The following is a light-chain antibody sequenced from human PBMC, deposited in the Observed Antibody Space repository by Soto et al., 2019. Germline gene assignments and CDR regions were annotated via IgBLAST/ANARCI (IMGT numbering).Light chain of an antibody. CDR2: AAD. CDR1: PSIGSY. Sequence: QLTQSPSLLSASVGDRVTITCRASPSIGSYLNWYQHKPGEAPKLLIFAADTLKSGVPSRFSGSGFNKDFSLTVTSLQPEEFATYYCQQNYDVPYTCGQGTRVEIK. J-gene: IGKJ2*01. V-gene: IGKV1-39*01. CDR3: QQNYDVPYT.